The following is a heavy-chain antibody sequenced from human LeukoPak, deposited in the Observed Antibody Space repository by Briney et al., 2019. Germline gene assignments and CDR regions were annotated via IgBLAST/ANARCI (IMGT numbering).Heavy chain of an antibody. V-gene: IGHV3-74*01. J-gene: IGHJ4*02. CDR1: GFTFSSYW. CDR2: INSDGSSK. CDR3: AGLSGYPDY. D-gene: IGHD3-22*01. Sequence: GGSQRLSCAASGFTFSSYWMHWVRQAPGKGLVWVSRINSDGSSKSYADSVKGRFTISRDNAKNTLYLQMNSLRAEDTAVYYCAGLSGYPDYWGQGTLVTVSS.